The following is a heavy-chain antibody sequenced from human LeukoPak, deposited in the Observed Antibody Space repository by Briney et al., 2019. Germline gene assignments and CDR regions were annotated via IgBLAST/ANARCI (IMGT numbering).Heavy chain of an antibody. CDR2: IYYSGST. CDR3: ARSPSRDYYDSSGYSFADDY. CDR1: GGSTSSGGYS. D-gene: IGHD3-22*01. J-gene: IGHJ4*02. Sequence: SETLSLTCTVSGGSTSSGGYSWSWIRQHPGKGLEWIGYIYYSGSTYYNPSLKSRVTISVDTSKNQFSLKLSSVTAADTAVYYCARSPSRDYYDSSGYSFADDYWGQGTLVTVSS. V-gene: IGHV4-31*03.